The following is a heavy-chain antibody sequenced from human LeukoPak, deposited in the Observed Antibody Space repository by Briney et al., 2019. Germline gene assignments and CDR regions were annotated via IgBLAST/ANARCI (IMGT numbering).Heavy chain of an antibody. CDR3: ARDLGSNYVYYYGVDV. Sequence: ASVKVSCKASGYTFTGYGISWVRQAPGQGLEWMGWISAYNGNTNYAQKLQGRVTMTTDTSTSTAYMELRSLRSDDTAVYYCARDLGSNYVYYYGVDVWGQGTTVTVSS. CDR2: ISAYNGNT. CDR1: GYTFTGYG. V-gene: IGHV1-18*01. D-gene: IGHD4-11*01. J-gene: IGHJ6*02.